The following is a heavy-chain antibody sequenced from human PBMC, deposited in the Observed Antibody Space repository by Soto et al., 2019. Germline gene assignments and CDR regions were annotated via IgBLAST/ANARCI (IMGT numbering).Heavy chain of an antibody. CDR1: GFSFSDYY. CDR2: ISTSGSST. Sequence: PGGSLRLSCAASGFSFSDYYMSWIRQAPGKGLEWVSLISTSGSSTDYADTVKGRFTMTRDNAKNTAYMELSSLRSEDTAVYYCARANYQLLAVAGSSDYWGQGTLVTVSS. D-gene: IGHD6-19*01. CDR3: ARANYQLLAVAGSSDY. J-gene: IGHJ4*02. V-gene: IGHV3-11*01.